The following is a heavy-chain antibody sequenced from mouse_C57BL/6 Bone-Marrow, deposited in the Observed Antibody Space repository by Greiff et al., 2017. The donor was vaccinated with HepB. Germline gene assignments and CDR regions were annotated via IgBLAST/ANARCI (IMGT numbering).Heavy chain of an antibody. CDR2: IYPGDGDT. Sequence: QVQLKESGPELVKPGASVKISCKASGYAFSSSWMNWVKQRPGKGLEWIGRIYPGDGDTNYNGKFKGKATLTADKSSSTAYMQLSSLTSEDSAVYFCARPDYDYGAWFAYWGQGTLVTVSA. CDR1: GYAFSSSW. CDR3: ARPDYDYGAWFAY. J-gene: IGHJ3*01. V-gene: IGHV1-82*01. D-gene: IGHD2-4*01.